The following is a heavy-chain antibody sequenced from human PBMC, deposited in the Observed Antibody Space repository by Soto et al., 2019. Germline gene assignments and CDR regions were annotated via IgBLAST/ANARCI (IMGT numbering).Heavy chain of an antibody. D-gene: IGHD3-22*01. CDR2: FDPEDGET. J-gene: IGHJ3*02. Sequence: ASVKVSCKVSGYTLTELSMHWVRQAPGKGLEWMGGFDPEDGETIYAQKFQGRVTMTEDTSTGTAYMELSSLRSEDTAVYYCAALNYYDSSQDAFDIWGQGTMVTVSS. CDR1: GYTLTELS. CDR3: AALNYYDSSQDAFDI. V-gene: IGHV1-24*01.